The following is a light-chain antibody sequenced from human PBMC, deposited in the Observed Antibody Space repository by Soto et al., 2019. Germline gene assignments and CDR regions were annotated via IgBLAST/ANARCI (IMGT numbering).Light chain of an antibody. CDR3: QQYDNWPTKP. J-gene: IGKJ4*01. CDR2: DAT. CDR1: QSVRNN. V-gene: IGKV3-15*01. Sequence: EVVMTQSPATLSVSPGERATLSCKASQSVRNNLVWYLQKPGQAPRPIIYDATTRATGIPVRFSGSGSGTEFTLTISSLHSEDVGVYYCQQYDNWPTKPFGGGTKVDIX.